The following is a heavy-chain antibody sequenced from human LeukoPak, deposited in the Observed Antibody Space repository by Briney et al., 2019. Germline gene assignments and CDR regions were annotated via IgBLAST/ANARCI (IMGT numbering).Heavy chain of an antibody. CDR2: ISYDGTNK. Sequence: GRSLRLSCAASGFTFSTYAIHWVRQAPGKGIEWVAVISYDGTNKNYADSVKGRFTISRDNSKYSLYLQLNSLRAEDTAVYYCARDRTPNWSAYSNPTFHYWGQGTLVTVSS. V-gene: IGHV3-30*07. D-gene: IGHD4-11*01. J-gene: IGHJ4*02. CDR1: GFTFSTYA. CDR3: ARDRTPNWSAYSNPTFHY.